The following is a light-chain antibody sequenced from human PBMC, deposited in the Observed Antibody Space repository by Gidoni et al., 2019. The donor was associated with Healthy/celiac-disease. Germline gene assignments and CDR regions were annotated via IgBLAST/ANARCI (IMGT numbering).Light chain of an antibody. CDR3: SSYTSSSTLV. J-gene: IGLJ1*01. Sequence: SALTQPASVSGSPGQSNTISCTGTSSDVGGYNYFSCYQQHPGKAPKLMIYDVSNRPSGVSNRFSGSKSGNTASLTISGLQAEDEADYYCSSYTSSSTLVFGTGTKVTVL. V-gene: IGLV2-14*01. CDR1: SSDVGGYNY. CDR2: DVS.